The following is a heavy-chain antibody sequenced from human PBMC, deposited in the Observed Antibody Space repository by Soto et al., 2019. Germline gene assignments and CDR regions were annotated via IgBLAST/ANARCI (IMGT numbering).Heavy chain of an antibody. CDR2: ISPISGIA. V-gene: IGHV1-69*02. CDR1: RGTFRSYT. CDR3: ANPPRS. Sequence: SVKVSCKASRGTFRSYTISWARQAPGQGLEWMGRISPISGIANHAQKFQGRVTITADNSTGTAYMELSSLRSEDTAVYYCANPPRSWGQGTLVTVSS. J-gene: IGHJ5*02.